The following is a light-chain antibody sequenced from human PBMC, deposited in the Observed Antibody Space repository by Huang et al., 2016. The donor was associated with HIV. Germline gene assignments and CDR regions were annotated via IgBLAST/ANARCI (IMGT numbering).Light chain of an antibody. Sequence: EKLMTQSPVTLSVSPGERATLSCRASQSFSSNLAGYQQKPGQAPRLLIYGASTGATGIPVRFSGSGSGTEFTLTISSLQSEDFAVYYCQQYNDWPPTFGQGTKVEI. V-gene: IGKV3-15*01. CDR1: QSFSSN. J-gene: IGKJ1*01. CDR3: QQYNDWPPT. CDR2: GAS.